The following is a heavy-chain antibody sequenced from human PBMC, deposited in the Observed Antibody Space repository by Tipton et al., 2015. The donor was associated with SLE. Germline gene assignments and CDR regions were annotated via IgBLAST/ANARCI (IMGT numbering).Heavy chain of an antibody. CDR1: GGSFSGYY. Sequence: TLSLTCAVYGGSFSGYYWSWIRQPPGKGLEWIGEINHSGSTNYNPSLKSRVTISVDTSKNQFSLKLSSVTAADTAVYYCARLYSSGWSDAFDIGGQGTMVTVSS. CDR3: ARLYSSGWSDAFDI. CDR2: INHSGST. V-gene: IGHV4-34*01. J-gene: IGHJ3*02. D-gene: IGHD6-19*01.